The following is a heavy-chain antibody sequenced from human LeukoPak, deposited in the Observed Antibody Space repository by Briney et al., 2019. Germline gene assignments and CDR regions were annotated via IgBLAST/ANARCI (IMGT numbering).Heavy chain of an antibody. D-gene: IGHD6-6*01. CDR2: INPSGGST. CDR1: GYTFTSYY. J-gene: IGHJ4*02. V-gene: IGHV1-46*01. CDR3: ARYEYLEQEYSRSSGGY. Sequence: ASVKVSCKASGYTFTSYYIHWVRQAPGQGLEWMGIINPSGGSTTYAQKFQGRVAMTRDTSTSRVYMELSRLRSDDAAVYYCARYEYLEQEYSRSSGGYWGQGTLVTVSS.